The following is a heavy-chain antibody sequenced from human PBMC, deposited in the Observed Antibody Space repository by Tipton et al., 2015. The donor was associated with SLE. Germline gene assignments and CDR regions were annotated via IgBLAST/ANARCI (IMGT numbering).Heavy chain of an antibody. V-gene: IGHV3-30*02. J-gene: IGHJ3*02. CDR2: IRYGGTNE. CDR3: AKDSGGDWENAFDI. D-gene: IGHD2-21*02. CDR1: GISFSRCG. Sequence: SLRLSCAASGISFSRCGMHWVRQAPGKWLEWVAFIRYGGTNENYADSEKGRSTISRDNSKNTLSLQMNNVRSENTTVYYCAKDSGGDWENAFDIWDQEKAVTVSS.